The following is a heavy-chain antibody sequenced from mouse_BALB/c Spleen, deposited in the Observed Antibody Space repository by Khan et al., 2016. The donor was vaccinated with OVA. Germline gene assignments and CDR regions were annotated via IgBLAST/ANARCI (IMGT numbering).Heavy chain of an antibody. CDR2: INPSTGYT. Sequence: QVQLQQSGAELAKPGASVKMSCKASGYTFINYWILWVKQRPGQGLEWIGYINPSTGYTEYNQNFKDKATLTADKSTSTPYLPLSSLTSVDSAVYYCARRGLWGDFDIWGQGTTLTVSS. V-gene: IGHV1-7*01. CDR1: GYTFINYW. CDR3: ARRGLWGDFDI. D-gene: IGHD1-1*02. J-gene: IGHJ2*01.